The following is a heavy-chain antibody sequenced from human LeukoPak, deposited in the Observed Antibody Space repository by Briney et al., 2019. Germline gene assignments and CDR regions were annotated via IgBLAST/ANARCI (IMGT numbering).Heavy chain of an antibody. D-gene: IGHD2-2*01. J-gene: IGHJ4*02. Sequence: GRSLRLSCAASGFTFDDYAMHWVRQAPGKGLEGVSGISWNSGSIGYADSVKGRFTISRDNAKNSLYLQMNSLRAEDMALYYCAKDISGTSCSIDYWGQGTLVTVSS. CDR2: ISWNSGSI. V-gene: IGHV3-9*03. CDR3: AKDISGTSCSIDY. CDR1: GFTFDDYA.